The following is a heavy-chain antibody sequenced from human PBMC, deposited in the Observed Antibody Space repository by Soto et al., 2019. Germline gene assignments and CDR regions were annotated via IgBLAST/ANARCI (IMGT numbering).Heavy chain of an antibody. CDR3: AREGGSETLQPSYNWFDT. V-gene: IGHV1-2*02. D-gene: IGHD6-25*01. CDR2: INANNGGA. J-gene: IGHJ5*02. CDR1: GYTFTDYH. Sequence: ASVKVSCKASGYTFTDYHIHWVRQAPGQGLEFMGWINANNGGAGSAQQFQGRVTVTRDTSITTVYMELSNPRSDDTAVYYCAREGGSETLQPSYNWFDTWGQRTLVTVSS.